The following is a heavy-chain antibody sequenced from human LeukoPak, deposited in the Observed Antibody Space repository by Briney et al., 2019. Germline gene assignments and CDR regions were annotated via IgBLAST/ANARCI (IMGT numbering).Heavy chain of an antibody. CDR3: ARGRRYYYDSSGYLYY. CDR1: GGSFSGYY. J-gene: IGHJ4*02. Sequence: IPSETLSLTCAVYGGSFSGYYWSSIRQPPGKGLEWIGEINHSGSTNYNPSLKSRVTISVDTSKNQFSLRPSSVTAADTAVYYCARGRRYYYDSSGYLYYWGQGTLVTVSS. D-gene: IGHD3-22*01. CDR2: INHSGST. V-gene: IGHV4-34*01.